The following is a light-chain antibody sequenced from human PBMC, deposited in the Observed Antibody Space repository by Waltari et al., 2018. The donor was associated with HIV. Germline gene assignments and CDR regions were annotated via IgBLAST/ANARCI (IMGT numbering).Light chain of an antibody. CDR3: AAWDDSLKGGA. V-gene: IGLV1-44*01. CDR2: SNN. J-gene: IGLJ1*01. CDR1: TSNIGGTT. Sequence: QSVLAQPPSASGTPGQRVTISCSGSTSNIGGTTVSWDQQLPGTAPKLLIYSNNQRPSGVPDRFSGSTSGTSASLVISGLQSEDEADYYCAAWDDSLKGGAFGPGTKVTVL.